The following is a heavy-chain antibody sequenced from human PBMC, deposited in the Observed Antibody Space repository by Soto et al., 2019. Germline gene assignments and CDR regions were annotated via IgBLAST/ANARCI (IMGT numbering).Heavy chain of an antibody. CDR3: AGLRRDWGDAFDL. CDR2: IIPVFDKA. J-gene: IGHJ3*01. CDR1: GGPFGSSA. V-gene: IGHV1-69*01. D-gene: IGHD3-16*01. Sequence: QVQLVQSGADVKKPGSSVKVSCKTSGGPFGSSAISWVRQAPAQGLEWMGEIIPVFDKANYAQNFQGRLTITADQPTGTVFMQLSRLRSEDTAVYFGAGLRRDWGDAFDLWGLGTFVTVSS.